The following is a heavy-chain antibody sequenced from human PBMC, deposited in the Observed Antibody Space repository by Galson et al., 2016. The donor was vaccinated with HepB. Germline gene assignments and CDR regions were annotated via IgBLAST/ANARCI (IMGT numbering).Heavy chain of an antibody. V-gene: IGHV1-69*13. D-gene: IGHD3-16*01. Sequence: SVKVSCKASGGTFTTFAITWVRQAPGQGLEWMGGIIPIFGRVNYAQKLQGRVTIPADESTSTAYMELTSLRPEDTAVYYCATPGAYYDYVWGSPYWGQGTLVTASS. CDR2: IIPIFGRV. J-gene: IGHJ4*02. CDR3: ATPGAYYDYVWGSPY. CDR1: GGTFTTFA.